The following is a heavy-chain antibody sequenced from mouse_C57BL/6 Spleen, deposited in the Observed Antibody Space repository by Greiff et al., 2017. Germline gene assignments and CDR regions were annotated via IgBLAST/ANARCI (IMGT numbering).Heavy chain of an antibody. Sequence: QVQLQQPGAELVMPGASVKLSCKASGYTFTSYWMHWVKQRPGQGLEWIGEIDPSDSYTNYNQKFKGKSTLTVDKSSSTAYMQLSSLTSEDSAVYYCARYDYGNAMDYWGQGTSVTVSS. V-gene: IGHV1-69*01. CDR3: ARYDYGNAMDY. J-gene: IGHJ4*01. CDR1: GYTFTSYW. D-gene: IGHD2-4*01. CDR2: IDPSDSYT.